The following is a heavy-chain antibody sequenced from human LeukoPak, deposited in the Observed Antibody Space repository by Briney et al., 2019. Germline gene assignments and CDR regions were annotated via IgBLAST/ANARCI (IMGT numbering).Heavy chain of an antibody. V-gene: IGHV4-59*08. J-gene: IGHJ4*02. CDR1: GGSISSYY. D-gene: IGHD3-10*01. Sequence: SETLSLTCTVSGGSISSYYWSWTRQPAGKGLEWIGYIYYSGSTNYNPSLKSRVTISVDTSKNQFSLKLSSVTAADTAVYYCATLYGSGSYVDYWGQGTLVTVSS. CDR2: IYYSGST. CDR3: ATLYGSGSYVDY.